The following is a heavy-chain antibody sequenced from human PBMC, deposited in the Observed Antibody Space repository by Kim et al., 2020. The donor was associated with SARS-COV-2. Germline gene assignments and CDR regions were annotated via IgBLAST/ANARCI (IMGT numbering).Heavy chain of an antibody. CDR1: GGSFSGYY. CDR2: INHSGST. V-gene: IGHV4-34*01. J-gene: IGHJ4*02. D-gene: IGHD6-13*01. Sequence: SETLSLTCAVYGGSFSGYYWSWIRQPPGKGLEWIGEINHSGSTNYNPSLKSRVTISVDTSKNQFSLQLSSVTAADTAVYYCARGQHSSSWYPRRYYFDYWGQGTLVTVSS. CDR3: ARGQHSSSWYPRRYYFDY.